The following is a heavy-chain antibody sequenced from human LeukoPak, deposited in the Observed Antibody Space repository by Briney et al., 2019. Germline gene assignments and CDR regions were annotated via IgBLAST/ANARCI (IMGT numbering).Heavy chain of an antibody. D-gene: IGHD6-13*01. Sequence: GGSLRLSCAASGFTFSSYAMHWVRQAPGKGLEWVAVISCDGSNKYYADSVKGRFTISRDNSKNTLYLQMNSLRAEDTAVYYCARGEAAAWYYFDYWGQGTLVTVSS. CDR2: ISCDGSNK. CDR1: GFTFSSYA. J-gene: IGHJ4*02. V-gene: IGHV3-30*04. CDR3: ARGEAAAWYYFDY.